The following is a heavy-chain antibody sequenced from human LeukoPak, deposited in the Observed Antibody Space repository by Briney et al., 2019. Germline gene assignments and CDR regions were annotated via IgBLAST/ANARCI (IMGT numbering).Heavy chain of an antibody. V-gene: IGHV4-34*01. J-gene: IGHJ6*03. CDR1: GGSFSGYY. D-gene: IGHD2-2*01. CDR3: GRGRPVVVPAAKIATYYYYYYMAV. Sequence: SETLSLTCAVYGGSFSGYYWSWIRQPPGKGLEWIGEINHSGSTNYNPSLKSRVTISVDTSKNQFSLKLSSGTAADTAVYYCGRGRPVVVPAAKIATYYYYYYMAVCGKGTTVTVSS. CDR2: INHSGST.